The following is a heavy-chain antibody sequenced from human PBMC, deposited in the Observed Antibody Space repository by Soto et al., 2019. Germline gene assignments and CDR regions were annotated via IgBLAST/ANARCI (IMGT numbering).Heavy chain of an antibody. CDR2: IKEDGSDK. CDR3: ARWLRGTVDY. Sequence: EVQLVASGGGLVQPGGSLRLSCAASAFTFSNYYMSWVRQAPGKGLEWLANIKEDGSDKYYVDSVKGRFTIPRDNAENLLYLQMNSLRAEDTAVYYCARWLRGTVDYWGQGTLVTVSS. J-gene: IGHJ4*02. D-gene: IGHD3-10*01. CDR1: AFTFSNYY. V-gene: IGHV3-7*01.